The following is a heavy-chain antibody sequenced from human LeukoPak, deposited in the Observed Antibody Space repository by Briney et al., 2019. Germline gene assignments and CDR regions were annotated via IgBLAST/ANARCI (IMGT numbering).Heavy chain of an antibody. CDR2: ISYDGSNK. CDR3: AREISITMIVVDPI. D-gene: IGHD3-22*01. J-gene: IGHJ4*02. V-gene: IGHV3-30-3*01. Sequence: GGSLRLSSAASGFTFSSYAMHWVRQAPGKGLEWVAVISYDGSNKYYADSVKGRFTISRDNSKNTLYLQMNSLRVEDTAMYYCAREISITMIVVDPIWGQGTLVTVSS. CDR1: GFTFSSYA.